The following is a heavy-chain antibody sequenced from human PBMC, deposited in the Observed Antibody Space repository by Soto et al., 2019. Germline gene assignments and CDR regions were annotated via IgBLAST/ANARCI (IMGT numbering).Heavy chain of an antibody. D-gene: IGHD3-9*01. V-gene: IGHV1-18*01. Sequence: VQLVQSGAEVKKPGASVKVSCKASGYTFTSYGISWVRQAPGQGREWMGWISAYNVNTNYAQKLQGRVTMTTDTSTSTAYMELRSLRSDDTAVYYCAREDYDILTGYPTSDYWGQGTLGTVSS. CDR2: ISAYNVNT. CDR1: GYTFTSYG. J-gene: IGHJ4*02. CDR3: AREDYDILTGYPTSDY.